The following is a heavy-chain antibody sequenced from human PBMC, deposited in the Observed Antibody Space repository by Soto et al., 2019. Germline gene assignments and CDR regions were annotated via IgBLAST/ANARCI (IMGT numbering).Heavy chain of an antibody. Sequence: QVQVVQSGVEVRWPGSSVKVSCKASGDTFKNCVISWVRQAPGQGLEWMGGIIPLFGTTDFAQRIQGRLTITTDESTTTADMELSRLRSEDTATYYGAAELGFGKVSDVWGQGTTVIVSS. V-gene: IGHV1-69*01. CDR3: AAELGFGKVSDV. CDR2: IIPLFGTT. CDR1: GDTFKNCV. D-gene: IGHD7-27*01. J-gene: IGHJ6*02.